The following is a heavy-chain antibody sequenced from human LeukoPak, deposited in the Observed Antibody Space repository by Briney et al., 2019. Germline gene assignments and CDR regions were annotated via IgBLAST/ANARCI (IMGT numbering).Heavy chain of an antibody. D-gene: IGHD3-22*01. Sequence: GGSLLLSCSTSGFTFRDYAMNWFRQAPGKGPEWVGFIRTKAFGEMAEYAASVKGRFTISRDDSKSTAYLQMNSLKTEDTAVYFCTSNHDSSGYTPDHWGRGTLVTVSS. CDR3: TSNHDSSGYTPDH. CDR1: GFTFRDYA. CDR2: IRTKAFGEMA. V-gene: IGHV3-49*03. J-gene: IGHJ4*02.